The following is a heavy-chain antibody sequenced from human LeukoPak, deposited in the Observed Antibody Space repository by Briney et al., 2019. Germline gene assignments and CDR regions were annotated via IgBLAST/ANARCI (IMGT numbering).Heavy chain of an antibody. V-gene: IGHV3-21*01. D-gene: IGHD3-22*01. CDR1: GFTFSSYT. J-gene: IGHJ4*02. CDR2: ISTSSNYI. CDR3: AQNFYDSSGLYFDY. Sequence: PGGSLRLSCVASGFTFSSYTVNWVRQAPGKGLEWVSSISTSSNYIYYADSVKGRFTISRDNAKNSLYLQLNSLRAADTAVYYCAQNFYDSSGLYFDYWGQGTLVTVSS.